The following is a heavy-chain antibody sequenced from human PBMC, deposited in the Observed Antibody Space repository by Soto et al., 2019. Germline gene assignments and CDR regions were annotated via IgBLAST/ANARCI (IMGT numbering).Heavy chain of an antibody. CDR1: GFTFSTSC. V-gene: IGHV3-74*03. Sequence: EVQLVESGGGLAPPGGSLRLSCAASGFTFSTSCMHWVRQPPGKGLVWLSRIDRDGSRTTYADSVKGRFTISRDNAKITLYLQMDSLRGEDTGVYYCAKSEGTSSHFDYWGQGTLVTVSS. CDR3: AKSEGTSSHFDY. J-gene: IGHJ4*02. CDR2: IDRDGSRT.